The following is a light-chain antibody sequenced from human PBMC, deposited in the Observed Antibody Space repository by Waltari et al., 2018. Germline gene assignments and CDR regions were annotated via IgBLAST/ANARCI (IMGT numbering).Light chain of an antibody. CDR3: AAWNDAPSGAWV. J-gene: IGLJ3*02. CDR2: RIY. Sequence: QSILTQPPSASGTPGQRVTLSCSGSSSNIGGNFVSWYQQLPGTAPKLLIYRIYQGPSGVPDRCSGSKSGTSASLAISGLRSEDEADYYCAAWNDAPSGAWVFGGGTKLTVI. CDR1: SSNIGGNF. V-gene: IGLV1-47*01.